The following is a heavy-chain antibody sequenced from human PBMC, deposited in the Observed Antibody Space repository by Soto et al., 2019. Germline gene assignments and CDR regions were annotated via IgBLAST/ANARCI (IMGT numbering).Heavy chain of an antibody. Sequence: GASVKVSCKASGYTFTSYAMHWVRQAPGQRLEWMGWINAGNGNTKYSQKFQGRVTITRDASASTAYMELSSLRSEDTAVYYCARADIVLMVYAIQFDYWGQGTLVTVSS. CDR2: INAGNGNT. D-gene: IGHD2-8*01. V-gene: IGHV1-3*01. J-gene: IGHJ4*02. CDR3: ARADIVLMVYAIQFDY. CDR1: GYTFTSYA.